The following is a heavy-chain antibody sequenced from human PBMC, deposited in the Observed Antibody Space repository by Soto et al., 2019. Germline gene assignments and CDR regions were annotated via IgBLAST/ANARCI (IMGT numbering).Heavy chain of an antibody. Sequence: ASVKVSCKASGGTFSSYTISWVRQAPGKGLEWMGGFDPEDGETNYAQKFQGRVTMTEDTSTDTAYMELSSLRSEDTAVYYCATLGFLGDQGAFDIWGQGTMVTVSS. J-gene: IGHJ3*02. CDR1: GGTFSSYT. D-gene: IGHD3-16*01. CDR2: FDPEDGET. CDR3: ATLGFLGDQGAFDI. V-gene: IGHV1-24*01.